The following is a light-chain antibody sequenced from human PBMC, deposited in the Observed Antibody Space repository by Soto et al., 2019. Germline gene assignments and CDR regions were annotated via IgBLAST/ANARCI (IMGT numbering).Light chain of an antibody. V-gene: IGKV3-20*01. Sequence: EIMMTQSPATLSVSPGERATLSCRASQSVSSNLAWYQQKPGQAPRLLIYGASTRATGIPARFSGSGSGTDFTLTISRLEPEDFALYYCQQYGSSPTWTFGQGTKVDIK. J-gene: IGKJ1*01. CDR2: GAS. CDR3: QQYGSSPTWT. CDR1: QSVSSN.